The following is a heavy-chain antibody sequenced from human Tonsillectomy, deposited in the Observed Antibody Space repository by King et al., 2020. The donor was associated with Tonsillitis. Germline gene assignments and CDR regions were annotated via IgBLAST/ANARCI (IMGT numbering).Heavy chain of an antibody. CDR2: IYHSGNT. CDR1: GYSISSGYY. CDR3: ASVEYTSSSPSMDY. Sequence: VQLQESGPGLVKPSETLSLNCSVSGYSISSGYYWGWIRQPPGKGLEWIGSIYHSGNTYYNPSLKSRVTLSVDTSKNQFSLKLTSVTAADTALYYCASVEYTSSSPSMDYWGQGTLVTVSS. J-gene: IGHJ4*02. V-gene: IGHV4-38-2*02. D-gene: IGHD6-6*01.